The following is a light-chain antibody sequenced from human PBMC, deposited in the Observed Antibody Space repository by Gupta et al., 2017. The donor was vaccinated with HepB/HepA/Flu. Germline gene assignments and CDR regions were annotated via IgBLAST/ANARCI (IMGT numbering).Light chain of an antibody. V-gene: IGKV1-39*01. CDR3: QQSYSTPPIT. CDR1: QSISSY. Sequence: DIQMTQSTSPLSASVGDRVTITCRASQSISSYLNWYQQKPGKAPKLLIYAASSLQSGVPSRFSGSGSGTDFTLTISSLQPEDFATYYCQQSYSTPPITFGGGTKVEIK. J-gene: IGKJ4*01. CDR2: AAS.